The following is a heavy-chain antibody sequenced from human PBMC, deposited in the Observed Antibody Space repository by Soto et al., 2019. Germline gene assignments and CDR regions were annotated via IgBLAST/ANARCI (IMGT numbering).Heavy chain of an antibody. V-gene: IGHV3-23*01. J-gene: IGHJ4*02. CDR3: ARDSWQQLVPDFDY. CDR2: ISPSGGDT. CDR1: GFTFGSYA. Sequence: GGSLRLSCAASGFTFGSYAMSWVRQAPGKGLEWVSAISPSGGDTYYADSVKGRFTISRDNSKNTLYLQMNSLRAEDTAVYYCARDSWQQLVPDFDYWGQGTLVTVSS. D-gene: IGHD6-13*01.